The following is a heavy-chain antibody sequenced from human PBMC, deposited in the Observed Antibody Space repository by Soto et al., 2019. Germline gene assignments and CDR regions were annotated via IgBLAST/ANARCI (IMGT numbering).Heavy chain of an antibody. CDR1: GFTFSSYG. CDR2: IWYDGSNK. Sequence: QVQLVESGGGVVQPGRSLRLSCAASGFTFSSYGMHWVRQATGKGLEWVAVIWYDGSNKYYADSVKGRFTISRDNSKNTIYLQMNSLRAEDTAVYYCARDLNDFWSGYLSLDYWGQGTLVTVSS. D-gene: IGHD3-3*01. J-gene: IGHJ4*02. CDR3: ARDLNDFWSGYLSLDY. V-gene: IGHV3-33*01.